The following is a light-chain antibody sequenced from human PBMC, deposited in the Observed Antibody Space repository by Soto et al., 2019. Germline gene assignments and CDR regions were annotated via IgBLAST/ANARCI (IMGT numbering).Light chain of an antibody. Sequence: ILLTQSPSSLSASVGDRVTITCRASQGIDTSLAWYQQKPGKAPKLLIYAAYNFQSGVQSRFSGSGSGTHFTLTISSLQPEDFATYYCQQLHGYPITFGQGTRLEIK. V-gene: IGKV1-9*01. CDR1: QGIDTS. CDR2: AAY. CDR3: QQLHGYPIT. J-gene: IGKJ5*01.